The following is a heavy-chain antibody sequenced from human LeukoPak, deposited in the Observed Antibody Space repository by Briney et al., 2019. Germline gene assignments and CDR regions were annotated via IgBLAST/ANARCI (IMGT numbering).Heavy chain of an antibody. J-gene: IGHJ3*02. V-gene: IGHV3-64*01. D-gene: IGHD3-10*01. Sequence: GGSLRLSCAASGFTFSSYAMHWVRQAPGKGLEYVSAISNNGGSTYYANSVKGRFTISRANSKNTLYLQMSSLRAEDTAVYYCARSYRRGAITMLRGVANRGAFDIWGQGTMVTVSS. CDR3: ARSYRRGAITMLRGVANRGAFDI. CDR1: GFTFSSYA. CDR2: ISNNGGST.